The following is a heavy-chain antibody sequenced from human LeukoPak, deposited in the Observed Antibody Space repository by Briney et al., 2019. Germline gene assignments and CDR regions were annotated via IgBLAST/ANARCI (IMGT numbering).Heavy chain of an antibody. CDR1: GGSISSYY. J-gene: IGHJ4*02. CDR2: IYYSGST. V-gene: IGHV4-59*01. D-gene: IGHD4-17*01. CDR3: ARGAIYGVKGN. Sequence: SETLSLTCTDSGGSISSYYWSWIRQPPGKGLEWIGYIYYSGSTNYNPSLKSRVTISVDTSKNQFSLKLSSVTAADTAVYYCARGAIYGVKGNWGQGTLVTVSS.